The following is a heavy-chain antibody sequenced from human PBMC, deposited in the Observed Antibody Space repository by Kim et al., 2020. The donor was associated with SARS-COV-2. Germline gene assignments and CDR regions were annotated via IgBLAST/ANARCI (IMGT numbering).Heavy chain of an antibody. CDR2: ISSSSSTI. V-gene: IGHV3-48*02. D-gene: IGHD3-22*01. Sequence: GGSLRLSCAASGFTFSSYSMNWVRQAPGKGLEWVSYISSSSSTIYYADSVKGRFTISRDNAKNSLYLQMNSLRDEDTAVNYCARDSISWSSGWYGYYDSSGCSELDHWGQGTLVTVSS. CDR1: GFTFSSYS. J-gene: IGHJ4*01. CDR3: ARDSISWSSGWYGYYDSSGCSELDH.